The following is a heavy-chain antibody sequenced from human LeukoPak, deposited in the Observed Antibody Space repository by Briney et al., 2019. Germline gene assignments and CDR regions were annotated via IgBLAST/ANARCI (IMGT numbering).Heavy chain of an antibody. Sequence: ASVKVSCKASGYTFTGYYMHWVRQAPGQGLEWMGWIDPNSGGTNYAQKFQGRVTMTRDTSISTAYMELSRLRSDDTAVYYCARDRGGYNMYYFDYWGQEPWSPSPQ. CDR3: ARDRGGYNMYYFDY. V-gene: IGHV1-2*02. J-gene: IGHJ4*01. CDR1: GYTFTGYY. D-gene: IGHD5-24*01. CDR2: IDPNSGGT.